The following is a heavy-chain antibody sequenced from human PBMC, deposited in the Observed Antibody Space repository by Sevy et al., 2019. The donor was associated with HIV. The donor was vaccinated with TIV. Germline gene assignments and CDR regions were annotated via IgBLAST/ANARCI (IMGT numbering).Heavy chain of an antibody. CDR2: ISTYNSIT. CDR3: ARSTQVAGRNNWFDP. CDR1: GYTFTTYG. Sequence: ASVNVSCKASGYTFTTYGITWVRQAPGQGLEWMGWISTYNSITNYAQKLQGRVTMTTDPSTITAYMELRSLRSDDTAVYYCARSTQVAGRNNWFDPWGQGTLVTVSS. V-gene: IGHV1-18*01. D-gene: IGHD6-19*01. J-gene: IGHJ5*02.